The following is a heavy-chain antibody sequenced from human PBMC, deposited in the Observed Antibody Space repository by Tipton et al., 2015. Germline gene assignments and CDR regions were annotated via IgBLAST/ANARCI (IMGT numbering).Heavy chain of an antibody. D-gene: IGHD3-3*01. CDR3: TRYVYGVIPSGVY. V-gene: IGHV4-4*02. CDR1: GVSISSRNW. CDR2: MYYGGTT. J-gene: IGHJ4*02. Sequence: TLSLTCDVSGVSISSRNWWSWVRQPPGKGREWIGEMYYGGTTNYNPSLKSRVTMSLDRAKNQFSLRLISVTAADTAMYYCTRYVYGVIPSGVYWGQGTLVTVSS.